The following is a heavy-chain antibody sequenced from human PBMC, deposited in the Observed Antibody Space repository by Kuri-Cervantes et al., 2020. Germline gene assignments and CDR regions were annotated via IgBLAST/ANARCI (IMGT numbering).Heavy chain of an antibody. Sequence: SETLSLTCTVSGGSIVSGSYSWSWIRQPAGKGLEWIGRIYTSGSTNYNPSLKSRVTISVDTSKNQFSLKLSSVTAADTAVYYCARAGIVGATGEFDYWGQGTLVTVSS. J-gene: IGHJ4*02. CDR2: IYTSGST. D-gene: IGHD1-26*01. CDR3: ARAGIVGATGEFDY. CDR1: GGSIVSGSYS. V-gene: IGHV4-61*02.